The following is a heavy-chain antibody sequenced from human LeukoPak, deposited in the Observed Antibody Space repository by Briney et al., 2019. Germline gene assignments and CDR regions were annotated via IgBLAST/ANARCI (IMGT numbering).Heavy chain of an antibody. CDR1: GYSFTSYW. D-gene: IGHD3-22*01. Sequence: PGESLQISCKGSGYSFTSYWIGWVRQMPGKGLEWMGIIYPGDSDTRYSPSFQGQVTISADKSISTAYLQWSSLKASDTAMYYCARPGLGATSGQAESGYYYPFDYWGQGTLVTVSS. V-gene: IGHV5-51*01. J-gene: IGHJ4*02. CDR2: IYPGDSDT. CDR3: ARPGLGATSGQAESGYYYPFDY.